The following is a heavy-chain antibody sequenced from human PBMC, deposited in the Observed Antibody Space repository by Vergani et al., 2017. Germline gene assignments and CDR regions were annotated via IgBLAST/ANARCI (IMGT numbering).Heavy chain of an antibody. D-gene: IGHD6-19*01. J-gene: IGHJ4*02. Sequence: QVQLQESGPGLVKPSETLSLTCTVSGGSIRSYYWSWIRQPPGKGLEWIGYIYYSGSTNYNPSLKSRVTISVDTSKNQFSLKLSSVTAADTAVYYCARAPLEWLSPSDWGQGTLVTVSS. CDR3: ARAPLEWLSPSD. CDR1: GGSIRSYY. V-gene: IGHV4-59*01. CDR2: IYYSGST.